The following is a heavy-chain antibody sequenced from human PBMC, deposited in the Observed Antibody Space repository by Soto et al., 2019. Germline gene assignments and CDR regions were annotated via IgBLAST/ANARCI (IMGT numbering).Heavy chain of an antibody. Sequence: RLSCAASGFTFSSYAMSWVRQAPGKGLEWVSAISGSGGSTYYADSVKGRFTISRDNSKNTLYLQMNSLRAEDTAVYYCAKQKYYYDSSGYYFPGMDVWGQGTTVTVSS. V-gene: IGHV3-23*01. CDR1: GFTFSSYA. J-gene: IGHJ6*02. CDR2: ISGSGGST. D-gene: IGHD3-22*01. CDR3: AKQKYYYDSSGYYFPGMDV.